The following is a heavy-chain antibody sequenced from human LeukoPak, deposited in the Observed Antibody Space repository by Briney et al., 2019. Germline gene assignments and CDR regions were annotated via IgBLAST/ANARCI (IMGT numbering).Heavy chain of an antibody. CDR1: GFTFSSYG. CDR2: ISYDGSNK. Sequence: PGRSLRLSCAASGFTFSSYGMHWVRQAPGKGLEWVAVISYDGSNKYYADSVKGRFTISRDNAKNSLYLQMNSLRAEDTAVYYCARDPPTIAAAGNYWGQGTLVTVSS. D-gene: IGHD6-13*01. CDR3: ARDPPTIAAAGNY. J-gene: IGHJ4*02. V-gene: IGHV3-30*03.